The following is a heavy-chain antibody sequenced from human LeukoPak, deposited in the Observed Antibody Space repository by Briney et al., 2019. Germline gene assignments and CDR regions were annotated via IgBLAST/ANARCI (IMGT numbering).Heavy chain of an antibody. CDR2: ISWNSGSI. D-gene: IGHD3-22*01. CDR1: GFTFDDYA. CDR3: AKDIGGTTDHGTYYYDSSGYPHGYGMDV. Sequence: PGGSLRLSCAASGFTFDDYAMHWVRQAPGKGLEWVSGISWNSGSIGYADSVKGRFTISRDNAKNSLYLQMNSLRAEDTALYYCAKDIGGTTDHGTYYYDSSGYPHGYGMDVWGQGTTVTVSS. J-gene: IGHJ6*02. V-gene: IGHV3-9*01.